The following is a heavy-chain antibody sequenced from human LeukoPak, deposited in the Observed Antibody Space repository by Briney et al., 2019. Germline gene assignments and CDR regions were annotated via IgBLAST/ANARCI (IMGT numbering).Heavy chain of an antibody. J-gene: IGHJ4*02. CDR1: GFTFSDYA. CDR2: ISGSGVMT. Sequence: EPGGSLRLSCAASGFTFSDYAMTWVRQAPGKGLEWVATISGSGVMTYYADSVKGRFTVSGDTSKNTIYLQMHSLTAADTAVYYCAKDRSIGTYYTFDHWGQGTLVTVSS. D-gene: IGHD1-26*01. V-gene: IGHV3-23*01. CDR3: AKDRSIGTYYTFDH.